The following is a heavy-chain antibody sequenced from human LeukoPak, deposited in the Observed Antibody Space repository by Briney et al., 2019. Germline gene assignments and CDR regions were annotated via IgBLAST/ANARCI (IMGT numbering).Heavy chain of an antibody. Sequence: SWIRQPAGKGLEWLGHIKSEGEGATTDYAAPAKGRFAISRDDSKNMIYLQMSSLKIDDTAIYYCIAHFPYFYGFDVWGKGTTVTVSS. CDR3: IAHFPYFYGFDV. D-gene: IGHD3-3*02. CDR2: IKSEGEGATT. J-gene: IGHJ6*04. V-gene: IGHV3-15*01.